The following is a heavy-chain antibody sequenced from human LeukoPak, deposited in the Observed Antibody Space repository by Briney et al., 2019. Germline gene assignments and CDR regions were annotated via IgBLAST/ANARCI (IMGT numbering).Heavy chain of an antibody. Sequence: ASVKVSCKASGYTFTGYYMHWVRQAPGQGLEWMGWINPNSGGTNYAQNFQGRFTMTRDTSISTAYMELSRLRSDGTAVYYCARWSDMITFGGVIPTTDYWGQGTLVTVSS. V-gene: IGHV1-2*02. CDR3: ARWSDMITFGGVIPTTDY. J-gene: IGHJ4*02. CDR1: GYTFTGYY. D-gene: IGHD3-16*02. CDR2: INPNSGGT.